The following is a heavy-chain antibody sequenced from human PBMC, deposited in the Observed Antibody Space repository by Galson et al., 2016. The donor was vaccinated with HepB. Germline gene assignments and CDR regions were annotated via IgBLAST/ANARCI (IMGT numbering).Heavy chain of an antibody. CDR2: ISSSGNSM. CDR3: ARDLPDDSVEYFDVFDL. CDR1: GFTFSDYH. J-gene: IGHJ3*01. Sequence: RLSCAASGFTFSDYHMNWIRQAPGKGLEWISYISSSGNSMLYADSVRGRFSISRDNAKKSLYLQMTNLRAEDTALYYCARDLPDDSVEYFDVFDLWGQGTMVTVSS. V-gene: IGHV3-11*01. D-gene: IGHD4-17*01.